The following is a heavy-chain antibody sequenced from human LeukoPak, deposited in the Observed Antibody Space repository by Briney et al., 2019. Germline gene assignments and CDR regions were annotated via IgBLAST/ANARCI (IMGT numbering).Heavy chain of an antibody. J-gene: IGHJ3*02. CDR3: ARGFSGWTPNDAFDI. V-gene: IGHV1-2*02. D-gene: IGHD6-19*01. Sequence: ASVKVSCKASGYTFTGYYMHWVRQAPGQGLEWMGWINPNSGGTNYAQKFQGRVTMTRDTSISTAYMELSRLRSDDTAVYYCARGFSGWTPNDAFDIWGQGTMVTVSS. CDR2: INPNSGGT. CDR1: GYTFTGYY.